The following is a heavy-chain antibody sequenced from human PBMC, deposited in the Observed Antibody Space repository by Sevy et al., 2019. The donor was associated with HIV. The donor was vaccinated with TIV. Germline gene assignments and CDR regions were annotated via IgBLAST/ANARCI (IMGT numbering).Heavy chain of an antibody. J-gene: IGHJ4*02. CDR2: ISYDGSNK. CDR3: ANEVGYYYDSSGYYSARGFDY. CDR1: GFTFSSYG. V-gene: IGHV3-30*18. Sequence: GESLKISCAASGFTFSSYGMHWVRQAPGKGLEWVAVISYDGSNKYYADSVKGRFTISRDNSKNTLYLQMNSLRAEDTAVYYCANEVGYYYDSSGYYSARGFDYWGQGTLVTVSS. D-gene: IGHD3-22*01.